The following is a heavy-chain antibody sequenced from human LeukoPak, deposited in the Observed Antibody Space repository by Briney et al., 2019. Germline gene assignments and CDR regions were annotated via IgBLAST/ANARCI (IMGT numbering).Heavy chain of an antibody. CDR3: ARDLGPYGSGSSADY. J-gene: IGHJ4*02. CDR2: ISYDETKK. V-gene: IGHV3-30*03. D-gene: IGHD3-10*01. CDR1: GFTFSSYG. Sequence: GGSLRLSCAASGFTFSSYGMHWVRQAPGKGLEWVAVISYDETKKYYADSVKGRFTISRDNSRNTLYLQMNSLRGEDTAVYYCARDLGPYGSGSSADYWGQGTLVTVSS.